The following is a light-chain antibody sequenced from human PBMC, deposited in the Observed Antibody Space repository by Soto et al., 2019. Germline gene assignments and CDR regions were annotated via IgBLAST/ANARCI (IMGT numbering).Light chain of an antibody. CDR2: LAS. V-gene: IGKV2-28*01. CDR1: QSLQHNNGNTL. Sequence: EIVMTQSPLSLTVTPGEPASISCKSSQSLQHNNGNTLLDWYMQKPGQSPQLLIYLASRRAPGAPERVSGHGSSPDFTLRISTVEADDAANYYCIQALKTPRTFGQRTKLEI. CDR3: IQALKTPRT. J-gene: IGKJ1*01.